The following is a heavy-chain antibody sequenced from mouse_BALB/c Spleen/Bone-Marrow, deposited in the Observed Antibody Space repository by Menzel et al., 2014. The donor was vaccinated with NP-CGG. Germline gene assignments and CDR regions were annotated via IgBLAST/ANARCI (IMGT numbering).Heavy chain of an antibody. CDR3: ARCLTGTSAMDY. D-gene: IGHD4-1*01. V-gene: IGHV1-54*01. J-gene: IGHJ4*01. CDR2: INPGSGGT. Sequence: QVLLQQSGAELVRPGTSVKVSCKASGYAFTNYLIEWVKQRPGQGLEWIGVINPGSGGTNYNEKFKAKATLTADKSSSTAYMQLSSLTSDDSAVYFCARCLTGTSAMDYWGQGTSVTVSS. CDR1: GYAFTNYL.